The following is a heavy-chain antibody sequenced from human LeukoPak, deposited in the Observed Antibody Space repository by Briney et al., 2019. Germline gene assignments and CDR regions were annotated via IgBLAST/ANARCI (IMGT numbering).Heavy chain of an antibody. V-gene: IGHV3-30*03. Sequence: GGSLRLSCAASGFTFSNAWMSWVRQAPGKGLEWVAVISHDGFNQKYADSVKGRFTVSRDNSENMQFLQMNALRPEDTAVYYCARDGAARLLRYYYYMDVWGKGTTVTVS. CDR3: ARDGAARLLRYYYYMDV. CDR1: GFTFSNAW. J-gene: IGHJ6*03. CDR2: ISHDGFNQ. D-gene: IGHD6-6*01.